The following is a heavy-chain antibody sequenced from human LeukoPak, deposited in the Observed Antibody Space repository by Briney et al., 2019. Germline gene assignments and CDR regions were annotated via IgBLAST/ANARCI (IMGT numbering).Heavy chain of an antibody. CDR1: GYTLTELS. V-gene: IGHV1-24*01. J-gene: IGHJ4*02. Sequence: ASVKVSCKVPGYTLTELSMHWVRQAPGKGLEWMGGFDPEDGETIYAQKFQGRVTMTEDTSTDTAYMELSSLRSEDTAVYYCATPKGSSGWLYYFDYWGQGTLVTVSS. CDR2: FDPEDGET. D-gene: IGHD6-19*01. CDR3: ATPKGSSGWLYYFDY.